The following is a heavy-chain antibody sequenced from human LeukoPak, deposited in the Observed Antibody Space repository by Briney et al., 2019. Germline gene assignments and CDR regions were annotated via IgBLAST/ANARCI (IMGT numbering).Heavy chain of an antibody. CDR2: ISNFGSTI. CDR3: SRHGDGFYHGMDV. V-gene: IGHV3-48*03. CDR1: GFTFSSYE. D-gene: IGHD4-17*01. J-gene: IGHJ6*01. Sequence: GGSLRLSCAASGFTFSSYEMNWVRQAPGKGLEWVSYISNFGSTIYYADSVKGRFTISRDNAKNSLYLQMNSLRVEDTAVYYCSRHGDGFYHGMDVWGQGTTVTVSS.